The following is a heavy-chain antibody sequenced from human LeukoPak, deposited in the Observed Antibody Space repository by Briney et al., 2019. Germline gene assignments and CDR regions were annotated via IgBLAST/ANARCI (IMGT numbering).Heavy chain of an antibody. CDR1: GFTFSSYD. V-gene: IGHV3-21*01. Sequence: PGRSLRLSCVASGFTFSSYDIQWVRQAPGKGLEWVSSISSSSAYIWYADSVRGRFTISRDNAKNSLFLQMNSLRAEDTAVYYCAREGIGWLAYFDYWGQGTLVTVSS. CDR2: ISSSSAYI. CDR3: AREGIGWLAYFDY. D-gene: IGHD6-19*01. J-gene: IGHJ4*02.